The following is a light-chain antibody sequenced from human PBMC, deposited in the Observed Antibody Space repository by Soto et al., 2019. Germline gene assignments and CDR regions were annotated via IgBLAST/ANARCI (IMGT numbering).Light chain of an antibody. CDR2: SNT. CDR3: QSYDNILSAVV. CDR1: SSSVGAGYD. V-gene: IGLV1-40*01. J-gene: IGLJ2*01. Sequence: QAVVTQPPSVSGAPGQRVTISCTGSSSSVGAGYDVHWYQHLPGTAPKLLIFSNTNRPSGVPDRFSGSKSGTSVSLAIAGLQAEDEGDYYCQSYDNILSAVVFGGGTQLTVL.